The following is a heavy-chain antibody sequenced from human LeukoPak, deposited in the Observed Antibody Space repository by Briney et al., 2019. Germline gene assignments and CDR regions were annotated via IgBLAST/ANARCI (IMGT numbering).Heavy chain of an antibody. V-gene: IGHV1-8*01. Sequence: ASVKVSCKASGYTFTSYDINWVRQATGQGLEWMGWMNPNSGNTGYAQKSQGRVTMTRNTSISTAYMELSSLRSEDTAVYYCASGGYDTDAFDIWGQGTMVTVSS. CDR1: GYTFTSYD. J-gene: IGHJ3*02. CDR3: ASGGYDTDAFDI. CDR2: MNPNSGNT. D-gene: IGHD5-12*01.